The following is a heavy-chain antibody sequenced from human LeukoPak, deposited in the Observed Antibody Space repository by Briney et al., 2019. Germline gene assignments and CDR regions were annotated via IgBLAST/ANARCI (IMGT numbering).Heavy chain of an antibody. J-gene: IGHJ4*02. CDR1: GFTFSSYA. CDR2: ISGSGGST. D-gene: IGHD5-18*01. CDR3: AKGTKAAMVNFGY. V-gene: IGHV3-23*01. Sequence: GGSLRLSCAASGFTFSSYAMSWVRQPPGKGLEWVSAISGSGGSTYYADSVKGRFTISRDNSKNTLYLQMNSLRAEDTAVYYCAKGTKAAMVNFGYWGQGTLVTVSS.